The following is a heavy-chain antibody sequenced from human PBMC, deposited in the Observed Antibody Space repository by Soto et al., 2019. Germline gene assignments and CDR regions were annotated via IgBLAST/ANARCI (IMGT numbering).Heavy chain of an antibody. Sequence: GGSLRLSCAASGFTFSGSAMHWVRQASGKGLEWVGRIRSKANSYATAYAASVKGRFTIYRDDSKNTAYLQMNSLKTEDTAVYYCTRVGEDCSSPSCQHYYYYGMDVWGQGTTVTVSS. V-gene: IGHV3-73*01. CDR3: TRVGEDCSSPSCQHYYYYGMDV. J-gene: IGHJ6*02. CDR2: IRSKANSYAT. D-gene: IGHD2-2*01. CDR1: GFTFSGSA.